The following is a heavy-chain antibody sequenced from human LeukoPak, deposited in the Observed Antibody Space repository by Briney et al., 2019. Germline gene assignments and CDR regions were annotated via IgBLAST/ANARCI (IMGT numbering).Heavy chain of an antibody. CDR2: IKKDGSET. J-gene: IGHJ4*02. CDR1: GFTLSTYW. CDR3: AKGRYSGTTYYDY. V-gene: IGHV3-7*03. D-gene: IGHD5-12*01. Sequence: GGSLRLSCAASGFTLSTYWMSWVRQVPGEGLEWVANIKKDGSETYYVDSVKGRFTISRDNAKNSLYLQMNSLRAEDTAMYYCAKGRYSGTTYYDYWGQGTLVTVSS.